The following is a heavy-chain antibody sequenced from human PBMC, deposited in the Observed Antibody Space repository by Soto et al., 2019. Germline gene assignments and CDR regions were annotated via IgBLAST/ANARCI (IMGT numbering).Heavy chain of an antibody. D-gene: IGHD6-13*01. CDR3: ARSVVSSTRFDT. CDR2: ISSGTSYT. Sequence: GGSLRLSCAASGFTFSDSSMNWIRQAPGKGLEWVSYISSGTSYTNYADSVKGRFTISRDNAKKSLFLHMNSLRAEDTAVYYCARSVVSSTRFDTWGQGT. CDR1: GFTFSDSS. V-gene: IGHV3-11*06. J-gene: IGHJ5*02.